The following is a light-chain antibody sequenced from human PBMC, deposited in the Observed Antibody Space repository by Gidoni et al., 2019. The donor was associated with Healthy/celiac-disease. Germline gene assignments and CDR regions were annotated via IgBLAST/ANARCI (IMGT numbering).Light chain of an antibody. J-gene: IGKJ4*01. CDR3: QQYDNLPLT. V-gene: IGKV1-33*01. CDR2: DAS. CDR1: QDISNY. Sequence: DLQMTQSPSSLSASVGDRVTITCQSSQDISNYLHWYQQKPGKAPKLLIYDASNLETGVPSRFSGSGSGTDFTFTISSLQPEDIATYYCQQYDNLPLTCGGGTKVEIK.